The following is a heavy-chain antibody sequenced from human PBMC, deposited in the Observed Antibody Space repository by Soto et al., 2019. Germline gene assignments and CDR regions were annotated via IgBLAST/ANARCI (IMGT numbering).Heavy chain of an antibody. Sequence: QVQLVQSGAEVKKPGASVKVSCKAPGYTFTSYGISWVRQAPGQGLAWMGWISAYNGNTNYAQKLQGRDTMTTDTSTSTAYMELRSLRSDDTAVYYCARFMTYYYDSSAYYASDWGQGTLVTVSS. CDR2: ISAYNGNT. J-gene: IGHJ4*02. CDR1: GYTFTSYG. V-gene: IGHV1-18*01. D-gene: IGHD3-22*01. CDR3: ARFMTYYYDSSAYYASD.